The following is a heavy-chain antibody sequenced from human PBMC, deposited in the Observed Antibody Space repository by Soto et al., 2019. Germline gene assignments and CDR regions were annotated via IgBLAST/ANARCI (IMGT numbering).Heavy chain of an antibody. CDR3: TRQTHYYASGCKTGFDY. CDR1: GFSFSDSA. V-gene: IGHV3-73*02. D-gene: IGHD3-10*01. CDR2: IRSKVNNYET. J-gene: IGHJ4*02. Sequence: EVQLVESGGGLVQPGGSLKLSCAASGFSFSDSAMHWVRQASGKGLEWVGRIRSKVNNYETTYGVSVRGRFIISRDDSEKTAYMQRNSLTTEDTAVYFCTRQTHYYASGCKTGFDYWGQGTLVTVSS.